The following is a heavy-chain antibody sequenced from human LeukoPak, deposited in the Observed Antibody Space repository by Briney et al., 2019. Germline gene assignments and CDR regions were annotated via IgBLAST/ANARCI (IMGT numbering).Heavy chain of an antibody. CDR3: ARGKYYFDY. J-gene: IGHJ4*02. V-gene: IGHV3-7*04. Sequence: GGSLRLSCAASGFTFSSYWMSWVRQAPGKGLEWVANIKEDGSQKYYMDSVKGRFTISRDNAKNSLYLQMNSLRADDTAVYYCARGKYYFDYWGQGTLVTVSS. CDR1: GFTFSSYW. CDR2: IKEDGSQK.